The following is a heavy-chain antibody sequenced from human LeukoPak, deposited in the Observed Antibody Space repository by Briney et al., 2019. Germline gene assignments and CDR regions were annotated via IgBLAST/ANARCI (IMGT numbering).Heavy chain of an antibody. CDR1: GYTFTSYD. CDR3: ARGVKRAVVRGVTTMDY. CDR2: MNPNSGNT. V-gene: IGHV1-8*01. J-gene: IGHJ4*02. D-gene: IGHD3-10*01. Sequence: ASVKVSCKASGYTFTSYDIYWVRQATGQGLEWMGWMNPNSGNTGYAQKFQGRVTMTRNTSISTAYMELSSLRSEDTAVYYCARGVKRAVVRGVTTMDYWGQGTLVTVSS.